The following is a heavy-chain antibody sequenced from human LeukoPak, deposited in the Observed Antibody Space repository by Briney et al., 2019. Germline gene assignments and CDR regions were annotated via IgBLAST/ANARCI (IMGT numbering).Heavy chain of an antibody. V-gene: IGHV1-2*02. Sequence: GASVKVSCKASGYTFITYYMHWVRQAPGQGLEWMGWLNPKPGGTLYAQKFEGRLTMTRDTSISTAYMELSDLTSDDTAVYYCAAQEDPRPFDYWGQGALITVSS. J-gene: IGHJ4*02. CDR2: LNPKPGGT. CDR3: AAQEDPRPFDY. CDR1: GYTFITYY.